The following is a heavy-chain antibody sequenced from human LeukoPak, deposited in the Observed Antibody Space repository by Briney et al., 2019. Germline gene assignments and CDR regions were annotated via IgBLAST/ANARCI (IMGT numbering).Heavy chain of an antibody. J-gene: IGHJ4*02. D-gene: IGHD6-13*01. CDR3: AKDIQTDSSSWVH. Sequence: GGSLRLSCAASGFTFSDYYMSWIRQAPGKGLEWVSAISGSGGSTYYADSVKGRFTISRDNSKNTLYLQMNSLRAEDTAVYYCAKDIQTDSSSWVHWGQGTLVTVSS. CDR2: ISGSGGST. V-gene: IGHV3-23*01. CDR1: GFTFSDYY.